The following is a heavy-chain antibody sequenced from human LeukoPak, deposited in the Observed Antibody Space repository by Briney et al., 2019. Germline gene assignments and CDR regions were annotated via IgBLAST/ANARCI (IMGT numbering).Heavy chain of an antibody. CDR1: GFTFSSYG. D-gene: IGHD7-27*01. J-gene: IGHJ4*02. V-gene: IGHV3-66*01. Sequence: GGSLRLSCAASGFTFSSYGMSWVRQAPGKGLEWVSVIYSGGSTYYADSVKGRFTISRDNSKNTLYLQMNSLRAEDTAVYYCARDVTGDGFDYWGQGTLVTVSS. CDR3: ARDVTGDGFDY. CDR2: IYSGGST.